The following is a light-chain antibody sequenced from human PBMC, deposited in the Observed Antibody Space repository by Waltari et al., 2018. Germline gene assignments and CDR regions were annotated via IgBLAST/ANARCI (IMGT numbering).Light chain of an antibody. V-gene: IGKV3-15*01. CDR1: QRVSSF. Sequence: EVVMTQSPATLSVSPGERATLSCRASQRVSSFVAWYQQKPGPAPRLLIYGASTRATGIPARFSGSGSGTEFTLTISSLQSEDFAVYYCQQYNDWPPLTFGGGTKVEIK. CDR3: QQYNDWPPLT. CDR2: GAS. J-gene: IGKJ4*01.